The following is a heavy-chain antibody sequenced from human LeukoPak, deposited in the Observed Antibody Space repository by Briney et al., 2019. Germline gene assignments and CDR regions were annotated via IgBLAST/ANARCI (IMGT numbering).Heavy chain of an antibody. CDR3: ARIYYDSSGYSDAFDI. D-gene: IGHD3-22*01. J-gene: IGHJ3*02. Sequence: GGSLRLSCAASGFTFSSYSMNWVRQAPGKGLEWVSSISSSSSYIYYADSVKGRFTISRDNAKNSLYLQMNSLRAEDTAVYYCARIYYDSSGYSDAFDIWGQGTMVTVSS. V-gene: IGHV3-21*01. CDR1: GFTFSSYS. CDR2: ISSSSSYI.